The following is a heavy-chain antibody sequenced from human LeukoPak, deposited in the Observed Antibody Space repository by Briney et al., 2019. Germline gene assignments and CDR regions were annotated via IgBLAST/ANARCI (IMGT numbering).Heavy chain of an antibody. J-gene: IGHJ4*02. Sequence: KPSETLSLTCTVPGGSISSSSYYWGWIRQPPGKGQEWIGSIYYSGSTYYNPSLKSRVTISVDTSKNQFSLKLSSVTAADTAVYYCAGIAVAGSLDDYWGQGTLVTVSS. V-gene: IGHV4-39*01. CDR1: GGSISSSSYY. CDR2: IYYSGST. CDR3: AGIAVAGSLDDY. D-gene: IGHD6-19*01.